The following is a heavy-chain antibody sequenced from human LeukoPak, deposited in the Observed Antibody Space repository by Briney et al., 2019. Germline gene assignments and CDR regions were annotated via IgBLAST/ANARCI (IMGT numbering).Heavy chain of an antibody. J-gene: IGHJ4*02. CDR2: IRPEGTTT. CDR3: ARDLDWILFDY. V-gene: IGHV3-74*03. CDR1: GFTFSTYW. Sequence: GGSLRPSCAASGFTFSTYWMHWVRQAPGKGLVWVARIRPEGTTTAYADSVKGRFTISRDNAKNTLFLQMNSLSAEDTAVYYCARDLDWILFDYWGQGTLVTVSS. D-gene: IGHD3-9*01.